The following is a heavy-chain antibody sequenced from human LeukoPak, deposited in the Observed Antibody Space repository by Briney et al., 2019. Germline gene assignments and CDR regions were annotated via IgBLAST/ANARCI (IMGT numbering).Heavy chain of an antibody. J-gene: IGHJ4*02. Sequence: GWSLRLSCAASGFTFSDYYMRWLRQAPGKGLEWVSYISSSGSTIYYADSVKGRFAISRDNAKNSLYLQMNSLRAEDTAVYYCARVGYGSRYFDYWGQGTLVTVSS. D-gene: IGHD1-1*01. CDR3: ARVGYGSRYFDY. CDR2: ISSSGSTI. CDR1: GFTFSDYY. V-gene: IGHV3-11*01.